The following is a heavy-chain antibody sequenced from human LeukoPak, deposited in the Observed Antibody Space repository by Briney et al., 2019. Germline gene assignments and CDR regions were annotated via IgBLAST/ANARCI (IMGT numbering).Heavy chain of an antibody. CDR2: ISFDGTNQ. V-gene: IGHV3-30*03. J-gene: IGHJ4*02. D-gene: IGHD1-26*01. CDR3: ARGSGSYTGFDY. CDR1: GFTFSNYG. Sequence: PGGSLRLSCAASGFTFSNYGMHWVRQAPGKGLEWVAIISFDGTNQYYGDSVKGRFTISRDNSKSTLDLQMNSLRAEDTAVYYCARGSGSYTGFDYWGQGTLVTVSS.